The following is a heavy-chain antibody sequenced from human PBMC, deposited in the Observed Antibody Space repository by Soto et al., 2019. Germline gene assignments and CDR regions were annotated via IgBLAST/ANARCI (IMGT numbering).Heavy chain of an antibody. V-gene: IGHV3-23*01. CDR3: TKDRQPDGIWSFDC. CDR1: GFTFSTYT. Sequence: GGSLRLSCAAAGFTFSTYTMSWVRQAPGKGPEWVAGFYGGGSTSTFYADSVKGRFTISRDNSKNMLFLQMNSLRAEDTAVYYCTKDRQPDGIWSFDCWGQGTLVTVSS. J-gene: IGHJ4*02. D-gene: IGHD3-3*01. CDR2: FYGGGSTST.